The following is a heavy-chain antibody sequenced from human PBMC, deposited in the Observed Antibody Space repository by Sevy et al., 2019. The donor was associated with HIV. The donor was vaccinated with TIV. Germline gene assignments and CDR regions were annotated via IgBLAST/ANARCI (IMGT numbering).Heavy chain of an antibody. CDR1: GFTFSSYG. V-gene: IGHV3-33*08. D-gene: IGHD2-15*01. CDR2: IWYDGSNK. Sequence: GGSLRLSCAASGFTFSSYGMHWVRQAPGKGLEWVAVIWYDGSNKYYAYSVKGRFTISRDNSKNTLYLQMNSLRAEDTAVYYCASSIGYYFDYWGQGTLVTVSS. CDR3: ASSIGYYFDY. J-gene: IGHJ4*02.